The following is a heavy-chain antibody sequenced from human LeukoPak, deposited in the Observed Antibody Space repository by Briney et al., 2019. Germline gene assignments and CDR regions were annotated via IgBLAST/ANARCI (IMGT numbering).Heavy chain of an antibody. J-gene: IGHJ4*02. D-gene: IGHD3-9*01. CDR2: INHSGST. CDR3: ARPSYDILTGYSMGIGY. V-gene: IGHV4-34*01. CDR1: GGSFSGYY. Sequence: SETLSLTCAVYGGSFSGYYWSWIRQPPGKGLEWIGEINHSGSTNYNPSLKSRVTISVDTSKNQFSLKLSSVTAADTAVYYCARPSYDILTGYSMGIGYWGQGTLVTVSS.